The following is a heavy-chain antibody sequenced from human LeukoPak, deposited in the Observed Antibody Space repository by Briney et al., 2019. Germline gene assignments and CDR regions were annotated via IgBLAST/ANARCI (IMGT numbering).Heavy chain of an antibody. D-gene: IGHD2-2*02. Sequence: GGSLRLSCAASGFTFSSYGMHWVRQAPGKGLEWAAVIWYDGSNKYYADSVKGRFPISRDNSKNTLYLQMNSLRAEDTAVYYCARDGSQLLYGVLRYYFDYWGQGTLVTVSS. CDR3: ARDGSQLLYGVLRYYFDY. CDR1: GFTFSSYG. V-gene: IGHV3-33*01. CDR2: IWYDGSNK. J-gene: IGHJ4*02.